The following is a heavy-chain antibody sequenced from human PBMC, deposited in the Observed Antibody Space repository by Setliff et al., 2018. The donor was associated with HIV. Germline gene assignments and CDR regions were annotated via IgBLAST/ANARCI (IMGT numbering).Heavy chain of an antibody. J-gene: IGHJ3*02. V-gene: IGHV4-31*03. CDR3: ASSGRYYDFWSGYYKGTDAFDI. Sequence: SETLSLTCTVSGGSISSGGYYWSWIRQHRGKGLEWIGYIYYSGSTYYNPSLKSRVTISVDTSKNQFSLKLSSVTAADTAVYYCASSGRYYDFWSGYYKGTDAFDIWGQGTMVTVSS. CDR1: GGSISSGGYY. CDR2: IYYSGST. D-gene: IGHD3-3*01.